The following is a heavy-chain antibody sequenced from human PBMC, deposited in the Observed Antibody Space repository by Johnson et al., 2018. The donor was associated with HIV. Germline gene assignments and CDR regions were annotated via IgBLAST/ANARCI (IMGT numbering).Heavy chain of an antibody. CDR1: GFTFSSYG. V-gene: IGHV3-30*18. D-gene: IGHD4-17*01. Sequence: QVQLVESGGGVVQPGRSLRLSCAASGFTFSSYGMHWVRQAPGKGLEWVALISFDGDNKYYPDSVRGRFTISRDNSKNTLYLQMNSLRAEDTAIYYCAKDEEGDYGDLGAFNIWGQGTMVTVSS. CDR3: AKDEEGDYGDLGAFNI. CDR2: ISFDGDNK. J-gene: IGHJ3*02.